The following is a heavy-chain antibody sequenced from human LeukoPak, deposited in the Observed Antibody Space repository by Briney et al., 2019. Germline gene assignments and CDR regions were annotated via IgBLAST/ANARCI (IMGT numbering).Heavy chain of an antibody. V-gene: IGHV3-21*01. CDR3: ARDRRSAVYDPSRFDF. CDR1: GFSFSDYS. J-gene: IGHJ4*02. D-gene: IGHD5/OR15-5a*01. CDR2: ISTSSTYT. Sequence: EGSLRLSCAASGFSFSDYSMNWVRQAPGKGLEWVSSISTSSTYTYYADSVKGRFTISRDNAKNSLFLQMNSLRADDTAVYYCARDRRSAVYDPSRFDFWGQGTLVTVSS.